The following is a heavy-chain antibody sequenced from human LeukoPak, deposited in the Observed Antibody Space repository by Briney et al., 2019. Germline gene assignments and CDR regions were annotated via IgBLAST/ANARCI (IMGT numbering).Heavy chain of an antibody. CDR2: INPDGSVT. Sequence: GGSLRLSCAASGFTFSREWIHWVRQGPGKGLVWVSRINPDGSVTGHADSVKGRFTISRDNSKNTLYLQMNSLRAEDTAVYYCAKALTRDYYYYMDVWGKGTTVTVSS. CDR1: GFTFSREW. J-gene: IGHJ6*03. CDR3: AKALTRDYYYYMDV. D-gene: IGHD1-14*01. V-gene: IGHV3-74*01.